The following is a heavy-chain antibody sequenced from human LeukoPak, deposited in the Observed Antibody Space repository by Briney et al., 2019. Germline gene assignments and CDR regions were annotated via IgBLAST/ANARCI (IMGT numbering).Heavy chain of an antibody. J-gene: IGHJ4*02. V-gene: IGHV3-43*02. D-gene: IGHD6-19*01. Sequence: PGGSLRLSCAASGFTFDNYAMHWVRQAPGKGLEWVSLISGDGGSTYYADSVKGRFTISRDNSKNSLYLQMNSLRTEDTALYHCAKHRGWYYYWGQGTLVTVSS. CDR3: AKHRGWYYY. CDR2: ISGDGGST. CDR1: GFTFDNYA.